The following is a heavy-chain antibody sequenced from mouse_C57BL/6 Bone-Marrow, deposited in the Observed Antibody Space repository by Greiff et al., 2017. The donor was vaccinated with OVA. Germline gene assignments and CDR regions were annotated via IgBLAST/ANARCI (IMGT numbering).Heavy chain of an antibody. CDR3: TPVVGY. V-gene: IGHV14-4*01. CDR2: IDPENGDT. CDR1: GFNIKDDY. Sequence: EVMLVESGAELVRPGASVKLSCTASGFNIKDDYMHWVKQRPEQGLEWIGWIDPENGDTEYASKFQGKATITADTSSNTAYLQLSSLTSEDTAVYYCTPVVGYWGQGTTLTVSS. D-gene: IGHD1-1*01. J-gene: IGHJ2*01.